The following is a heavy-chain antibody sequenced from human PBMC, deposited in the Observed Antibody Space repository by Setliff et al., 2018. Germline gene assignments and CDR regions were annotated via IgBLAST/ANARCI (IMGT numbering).Heavy chain of an antibody. CDR1: GYTFTSYG. CDR2: ISAYNGNT. Sequence: ASVKVSCKASGYTFTSYGISWVRQAPGQGLEWMGWISAYNGNTNYAQKLQGRVTMTTDTSTSTACMELRSLRSDDTAVYYCARAPAYSSTPGSYAFDIWGQGTMVTVSS. D-gene: IGHD6-13*01. V-gene: IGHV1-18*01. CDR3: ARAPAYSSTPGSYAFDI. J-gene: IGHJ3*02.